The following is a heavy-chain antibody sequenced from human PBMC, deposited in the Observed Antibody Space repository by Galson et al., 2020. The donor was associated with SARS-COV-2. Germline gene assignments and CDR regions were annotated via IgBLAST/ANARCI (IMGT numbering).Heavy chain of an antibody. CDR3: ARRGCTVTSQHFDL. D-gene: IGHD4-17*01. Sequence: SETLSLTCTVSGGPISTTSYFWGWIRQPPGKGLEWIGTIYYSGTTYYNPSLRSRVTISVDTSRNQFALKLHSVTAADTAVYYCARRGCTVTSQHFDLWGRGTLVSVSS. J-gene: IGHJ2*01. CDR1: GGPISTTSYF. V-gene: IGHV4-39*01. CDR2: IYYSGTT.